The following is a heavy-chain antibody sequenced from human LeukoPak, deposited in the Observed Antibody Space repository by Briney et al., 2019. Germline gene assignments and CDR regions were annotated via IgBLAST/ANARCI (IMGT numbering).Heavy chain of an antibody. J-gene: IGHJ6*03. CDR2: ISYDGSNK. CDR1: GFTFSSYG. D-gene: IGHD4-23*01. Sequence: GGTLRLSCAASGFTFSSYGMSWVRQAPGKGLEWVAVISYDGSNKYYADSVKGRFTISRDNSKNTLYLQVNSLRAEDTAVYYCARDGDTVLTRGYYYYMDVWGKGTTVTVSS. V-gene: IGHV3-30*03. CDR3: ARDGDTVLTRGYYYYMDV.